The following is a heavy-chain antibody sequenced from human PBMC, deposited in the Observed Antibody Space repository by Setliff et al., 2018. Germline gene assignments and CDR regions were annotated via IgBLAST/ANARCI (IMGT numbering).Heavy chain of an antibody. J-gene: IGHJ4*01. D-gene: IGHD3-9*01. CDR2: INTSGTT. Sequence: SETLSLTCTVSGGSLNTYYWSWIRQPAGKELEWIGRINTSGTTRYNPSLRSRATLSVDESMNRFSLNLNSVTAADTAVYYCARERYFDWFFEDWGHGTLVTVSS. CDR3: ARERYFDWFFED. CDR1: GGSLNTYY. V-gene: IGHV4-4*07.